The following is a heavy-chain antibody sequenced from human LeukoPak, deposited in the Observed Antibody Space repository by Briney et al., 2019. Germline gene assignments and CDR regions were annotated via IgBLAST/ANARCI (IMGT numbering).Heavy chain of an antibody. CDR1: GGSISSYY. D-gene: IGHD3-10*02. CDR2: IYYSGST. Sequence: SETLSLTCTVSGGSISSYYWSWIRQPPGKGLEWIGYIYYSGSTNYNPSLKSRVTISVDTSKNQFSLKLSSVTAADTAVYYCARDRSDYLGGPFDPWGQGTLVTVSS. CDR3: ARDRSDYLGGPFDP. V-gene: IGHV4-59*01. J-gene: IGHJ5*02.